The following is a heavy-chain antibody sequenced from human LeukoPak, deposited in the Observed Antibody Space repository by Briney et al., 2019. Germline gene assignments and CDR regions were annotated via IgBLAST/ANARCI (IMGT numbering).Heavy chain of an antibody. CDR3: AKGPRLGFGELSGFDY. V-gene: IGHV3-30*18. CDR1: GFTFSSYG. Sequence: GGSLRLSCAASGFTFSSYGMHWVRQAPGKGLEWVAVISYDGSNKYYADSVKGRFTISRDNSKNTLYLQMNSLRAEDTAVYYCAKGPRLGFGELSGFDYWGQGTLVTVSS. CDR2: ISYDGSNK. D-gene: IGHD3-10*01. J-gene: IGHJ4*02.